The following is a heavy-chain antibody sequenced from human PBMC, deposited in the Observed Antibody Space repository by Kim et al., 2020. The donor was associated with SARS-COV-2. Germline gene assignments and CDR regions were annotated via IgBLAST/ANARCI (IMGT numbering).Heavy chain of an antibody. D-gene: IGHD3-10*01. J-gene: IGHJ2*01. V-gene: IGHV1-18*01. CDR3: ARQRITMVRGVWSDWYFDL. CDR2: ISAYNGNT. CDR1: GYTFTSYG. Sequence: ASVKVSCKASGYTFTSYGISWVRQAPGQGLEWMGWISAYNGNTNYAQKLQGRVTMTTDTSTSTAYMELRSLRSDDTAVYYCARQRITMVRGVWSDWYFDLWGRGTLVTVSS.